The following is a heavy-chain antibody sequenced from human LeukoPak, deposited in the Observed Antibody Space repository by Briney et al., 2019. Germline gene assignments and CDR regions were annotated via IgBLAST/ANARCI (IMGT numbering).Heavy chain of an antibody. V-gene: IGHV4-34*12. D-gene: IGHD3-10*01. CDR3: ARGYINTYYSGSGSHIDAFDI. Sequence: YPSETLSLTCAVHGGSFSGFYWTWMRQPPGKGPEWIGEIFPGGRINYNPSLQSRVTISGDTSKNQFSLKLSSVPAADTAVYYCARGYINTYYSGSGSHIDAFDIWGQGTMVTVSS. CDR2: IFPGGRI. J-gene: IGHJ3*02. CDR1: GGSFSGFY.